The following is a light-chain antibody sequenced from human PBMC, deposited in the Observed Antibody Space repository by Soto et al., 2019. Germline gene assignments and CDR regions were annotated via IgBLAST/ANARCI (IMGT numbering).Light chain of an antibody. CDR1: QGIGSW. J-gene: IGKJ2*01. Sequence: DIQMTQSPSSVSASVGDRVTITCRASQGIGSWLAWYQQKPGKAPKLLIYAASSLQGAVPSRFSGRGSGTDFTLTIGSLQPEDYATYYCHQANSFPYTFGQGTKVDIK. CDR2: AAS. V-gene: IGKV1D-12*01. CDR3: HQANSFPYT.